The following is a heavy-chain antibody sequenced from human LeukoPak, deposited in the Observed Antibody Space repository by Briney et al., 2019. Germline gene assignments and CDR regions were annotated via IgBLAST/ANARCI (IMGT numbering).Heavy chain of an antibody. CDR2: ISWNSGSI. CDR3: ASLHNYSPVAVYCDD. CDR1: GFTFDDYA. V-gene: IGHV3-9*01. Sequence: GGSLRLSCAASGFTFDDYAMHWVRQAPGKGLEWVSGISWNSGSIGYADSVKGRFTISRDNAKNSLYLQMNSLRAEDTAVYYCASLHNYSPVAVYCDDGGGEPLVTASS. D-gene: IGHD6-19*01. J-gene: IGHJ4*02.